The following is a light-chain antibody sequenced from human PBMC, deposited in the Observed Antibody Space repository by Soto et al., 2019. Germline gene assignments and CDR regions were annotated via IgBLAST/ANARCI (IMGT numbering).Light chain of an antibody. Sequence: EIVMTQSPATLFVSPGERATLSCRASQSVSTNLAWFQQKPGQAPRLLIYDASSRATGSPARFSGSGSGTEFTLTISSLQSEDFAVYYCQQYDKWPPGWTFGQGTKV. CDR2: DAS. CDR3: QQYDKWPPGWT. J-gene: IGKJ1*01. V-gene: IGKV3-15*01. CDR1: QSVSTN.